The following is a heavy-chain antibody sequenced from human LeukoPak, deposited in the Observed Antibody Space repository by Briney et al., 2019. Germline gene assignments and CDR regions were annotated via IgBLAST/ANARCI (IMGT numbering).Heavy chain of an antibody. Sequence: SETLSLTCTVSGGSISSYYWSWIRQPAGKGLEWIGRIYTSRSTDYNPSLKSRVTMSVDTSKNQFSLKLSSVTAADTAVYYCARHSITGTVYYFDYWGQGTLVTVSS. J-gene: IGHJ4*02. CDR2: IYTSRST. CDR3: ARHSITGTVYYFDY. CDR1: GGSISSYY. V-gene: IGHV4-4*07. D-gene: IGHD1-7*01.